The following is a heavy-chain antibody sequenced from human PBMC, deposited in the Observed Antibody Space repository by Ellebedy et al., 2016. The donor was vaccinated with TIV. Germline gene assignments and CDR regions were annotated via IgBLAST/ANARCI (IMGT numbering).Heavy chain of an antibody. Sequence: GESLKISCAASGFTFSDYSMSWVRQAPGKGLEWVSRISLSVNTMYYADSVKGRFTISRDNAKISLYLQMNSLTAEDTAVYYCASGAYDIWGQGTMVTVSS. V-gene: IGHV3-11*04. CDR2: ISLSVNTM. CDR3: ASGAYDI. J-gene: IGHJ3*02. CDR1: GFTFSDYS.